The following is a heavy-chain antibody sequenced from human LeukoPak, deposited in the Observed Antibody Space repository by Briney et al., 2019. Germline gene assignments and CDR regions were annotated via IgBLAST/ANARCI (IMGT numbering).Heavy chain of an antibody. CDR2: ISSSSSYI. D-gene: IGHD3-9*01. CDR1: GFTFSSYS. J-gene: IGHJ4*02. V-gene: IGHV3-21*01. Sequence: GGSLRLSCAASGFTFSSYSMNWVRQAPGKGLEWVSSISSSSSYIYYADSVKGRFTISRDNAKNSLYLQMNSLRAEDTAVYYCARDRANYDILTGRAFDYWGQGTLVTVSS. CDR3: ARDRANYDILTGRAFDY.